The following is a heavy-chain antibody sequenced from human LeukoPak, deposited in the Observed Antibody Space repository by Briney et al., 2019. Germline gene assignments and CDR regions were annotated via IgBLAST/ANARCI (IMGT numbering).Heavy chain of an antibody. J-gene: IGHJ4*02. D-gene: IGHD6-13*01. Sequence: SQTLSLTCTVSGGSISSGGYYWSWIRQPPGKGLEWIGSIYHSGSTYYNPSLKSRVTISVDTSKNQFSLKLSSVTAADTAVYYCASLGMAAAGIWGQGTLVTVSS. CDR1: GGSISSGGYY. CDR2: IYHSGST. V-gene: IGHV4-30-2*03. CDR3: ASLGMAAAGI.